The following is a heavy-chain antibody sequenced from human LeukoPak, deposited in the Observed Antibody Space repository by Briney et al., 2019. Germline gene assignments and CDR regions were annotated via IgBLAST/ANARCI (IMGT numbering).Heavy chain of an antibody. CDR3: ARAYCGGDCYLNWFDP. CDR1: GGSISSSSYY. CDR2: IYYSGST. V-gene: IGHV4-39*01. J-gene: IGHJ5*02. Sequence: SETLSLTCTVSGGSISSSSYYWGWIRQPPGKGLEWIGSIYYSGSTYYNPSLKSRVTISVDTSKNQFSLKLRSVTAADTAVYYCARAYCGGDCYLNWFDPWGQGTLVTVSS. D-gene: IGHD2-21*01.